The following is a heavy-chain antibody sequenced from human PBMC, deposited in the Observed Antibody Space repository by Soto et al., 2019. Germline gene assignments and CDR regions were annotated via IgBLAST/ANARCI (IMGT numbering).Heavy chain of an antibody. D-gene: IGHD1-26*01. CDR3: ARDKGWERGDAFDI. J-gene: IGHJ3*02. Sequence: QVQLVQSGAEVKKPGSSVKVSCKASGGTFSRYAISWVLQAPGQGLEWMGGIIPLLGTANYEQKFQGRVTITADESTSTDYMELSSLRAEDTAVYYCARDKGWERGDAFDIWGQGTMVTVSS. CDR1: GGTFSRYA. V-gene: IGHV1-69*01. CDR2: IIPLLGTA.